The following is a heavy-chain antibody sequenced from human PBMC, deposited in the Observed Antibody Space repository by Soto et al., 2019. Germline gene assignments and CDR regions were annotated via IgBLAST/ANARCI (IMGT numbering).Heavy chain of an antibody. V-gene: IGHV1-69*02. D-gene: IGHD3-9*01. CDR3: ARGTGYSSDAFDI. Sequence: QVQLVQSGAEVKKPGSSVKVSCKASGGTFSSYTISWVRQAPGQGLEWMGRIIPILGIANYAQKFQGRVTVTADKSTSTAYMELSSLRSEDTAVYYCARGTGYSSDAFDIWCQGTMVTVSS. CDR1: GGTFSSYT. CDR2: IIPILGIA. J-gene: IGHJ3*02.